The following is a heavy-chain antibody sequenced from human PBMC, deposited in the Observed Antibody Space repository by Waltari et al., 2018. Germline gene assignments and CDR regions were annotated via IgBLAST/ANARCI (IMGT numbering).Heavy chain of an antibody. CDR3: AKGTIFAGALDY. D-gene: IGHD3-3*02. CDR1: GVTVSRSY. CDR2: LSAGGDT. J-gene: IGHJ4*02. V-gene: IGHV3-53*02. Sequence: EVHLVETGGGLIQPGGSLRLSCSVSGVTVSRSYMSWVRQAPGKGLEWVSYLSAGGDTYFAGSLQGRVTISRDDSKNSLFLQMNSLSAADTAVYYCAKGTIFAGALDYWGQGALVTVSS.